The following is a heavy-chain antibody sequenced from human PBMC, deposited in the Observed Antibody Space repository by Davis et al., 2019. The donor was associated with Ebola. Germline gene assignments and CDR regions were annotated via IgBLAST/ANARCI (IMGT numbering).Heavy chain of an antibody. CDR3: ARGASVLVVVAARRWWFDP. J-gene: IGHJ5*02. Sequence: SETLSLTCNVSGGSLSGYSWSWIRQSPGKGLEWIGEFAHSGSTTYNPSLKSRVTISVDTSKNQFSLKLSSVTAADTAVYYCARGASVLVVVAARRWWFDPWGQGTLVTVSS. CDR2: FAHSGST. V-gene: IGHV4-34*01. D-gene: IGHD2-15*01. CDR1: GGSLSGYS.